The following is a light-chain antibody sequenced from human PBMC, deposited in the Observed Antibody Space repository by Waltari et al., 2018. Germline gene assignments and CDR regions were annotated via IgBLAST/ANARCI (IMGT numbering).Light chain of an antibody. CDR3: QQYYNLQYT. V-gene: IGKV1-33*01. J-gene: IGKJ2*01. CDR2: DAS. CDR1: QDISNY. Sequence: DIQMTQPPSSLSASVGDRVTITCQASQDISNYLNWYQQKPGKAPKLLIYDASNLETGVPSRFSGSGSGTDFTFTISSLQPEDIATYYCQQYYNLQYTFGQGTKLEIK.